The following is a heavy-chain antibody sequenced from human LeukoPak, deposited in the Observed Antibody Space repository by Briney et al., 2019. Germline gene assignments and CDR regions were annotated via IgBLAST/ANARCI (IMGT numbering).Heavy chain of an antibody. CDR3: ARDPYDYGDSYYDY. V-gene: IGHV3-21*01. J-gene: IGHJ4*02. CDR1: GFTFSSYS. CDR2: ISSSSSYI. D-gene: IGHD4-17*01. Sequence: PGGSLRLSCAASGFTFSSYSMNWVRQAPGKGLEWVSSISSSSSYIYYADSVKGRFTISRDNAKNSLHLQMNSLRAEDTAVYYCARDPYDYGDSYYDYWGQGTLVTVSS.